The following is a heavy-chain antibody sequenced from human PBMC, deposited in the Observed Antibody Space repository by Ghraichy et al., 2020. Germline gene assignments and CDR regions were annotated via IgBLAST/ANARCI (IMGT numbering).Heavy chain of an antibody. J-gene: IGHJ3*02. CDR1: GFDVSINR. D-gene: IGHD2-21*01. V-gene: IGHV3-53*01. Sequence: GESLRLSCVGSGFDVSINRMSWVRQAPGKGLEWVSAIYSGGTTDCADSVKGRFTFSRDNSKNTVYLQMNSLRVDDTAVYYCARDLWAFDIWGQGTLVTVSS. CDR3: ARDLWAFDI. CDR2: IYSGGTT.